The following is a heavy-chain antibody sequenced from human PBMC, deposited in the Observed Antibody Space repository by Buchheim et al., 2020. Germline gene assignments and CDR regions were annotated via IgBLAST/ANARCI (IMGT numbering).Heavy chain of an antibody. CDR3: ARGRIQLWYYGMDV. D-gene: IGHD5-18*01. J-gene: IGHJ6*02. CDR2: IYTSGRT. V-gene: IGHV4-61*02. CDR1: GGSISSGSYY. Sequence: QVQLQESGPGLVKPSQTLSLTCTVSGGSISSGSYYWSWIRQPEGKGLEWIGRIYTSGRTNYNPSLTSRVTLSVDTSKNQFSLKLSSVTAADTAVYYCARGRIQLWYYGMDVWGQGTT.